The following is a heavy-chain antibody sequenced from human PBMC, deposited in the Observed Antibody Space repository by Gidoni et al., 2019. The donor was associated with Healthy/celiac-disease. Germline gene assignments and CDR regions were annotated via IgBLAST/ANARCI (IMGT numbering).Heavy chain of an antibody. D-gene: IGHD2-2*01. Sequence: QITLKESGPTLVKPTQTLTLTCTFSGFSLSTSGVGVGWIRQPPGKALEWLALIYWNDDKRYSPSLKSRLTITKDTSKNQVVLTMTNMDPVDTATYYCAHSLIVPALFDYGMDVWGQGTTVTVSS. J-gene: IGHJ6*02. CDR2: IYWNDDK. V-gene: IGHV2-5*01. CDR3: AHSLIVPALFDYGMDV. CDR1: GFSLSTSGVG.